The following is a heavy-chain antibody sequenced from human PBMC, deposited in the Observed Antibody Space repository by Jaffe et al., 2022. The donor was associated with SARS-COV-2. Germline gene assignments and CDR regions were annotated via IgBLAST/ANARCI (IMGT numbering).Heavy chain of an antibody. J-gene: IGHJ4*02. Sequence: QIQLQESGPGLLKPSGTLSLTCAVSGGSISSSDWWTWVRQPPGKGLEWIGEIHPSGRTKYSPSLKSRVTISLDRTRNDFSLNLSSVTAADTAVYYCARASYVGGGKSFHYWGQGTLVTVSS. V-gene: IGHV4-4*02. CDR2: IHPSGRT. CDR1: GGSISSSDW. D-gene: IGHD2-15*01. CDR3: ARASYVGGGKSFHY.